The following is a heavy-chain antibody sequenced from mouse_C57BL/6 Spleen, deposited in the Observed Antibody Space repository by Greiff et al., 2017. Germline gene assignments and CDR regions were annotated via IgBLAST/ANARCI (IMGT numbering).Heavy chain of an antibody. J-gene: IGHJ4*01. CDR2: IDPSDSYT. V-gene: IGHV1-69*01. CDR3: ARYPVSYAMDY. CDR1: GYTFTSYW. D-gene: IGHD6-2*01. Sequence: VQLQQPGAELVMPGASVKLSCKASGYTFTSYWMHWVKQRPGQGLEWIGEIDPSDSYTNYNQKFKGKSTLTVDKSSSTAYMQLSSLTSEDSAVYYCARYPVSYAMDYWGQGTSVTVSA.